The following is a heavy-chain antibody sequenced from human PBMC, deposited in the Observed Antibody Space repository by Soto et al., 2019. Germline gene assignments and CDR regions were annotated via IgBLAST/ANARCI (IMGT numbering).Heavy chain of an antibody. Sequence: QVQLQQWGAGLLKPSETLSLTCAVYGGSFSGYYWSWLRQHPGKGPEWIGEINHSGNTKYNPSLESRVTRSVATSKNQFSLKLISVSAADTAVYYCARTGGMGVWSQGATVTVSS. CDR3: ARTGGMGV. CDR1: GGSFSGYY. CDR2: INHSGNT. J-gene: IGHJ6*02. V-gene: IGHV4-34*01.